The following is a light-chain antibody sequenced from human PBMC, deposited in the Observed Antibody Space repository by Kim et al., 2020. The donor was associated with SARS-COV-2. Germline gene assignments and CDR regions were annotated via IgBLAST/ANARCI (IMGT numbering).Light chain of an antibody. V-gene: IGLV3-21*04. Sequence: SYELTQPPSVSVAPGQTARITCGGNNIGSKSVHWYQQKPGQAPVLFIYYDSDRPSGIPERFSGSNSGNTATLTISRVEAGDEADSYCQVWDSSSDHWVFG. CDR2: YDS. J-gene: IGLJ3*02. CDR1: NIGSKS. CDR3: QVWDSSSDHWV.